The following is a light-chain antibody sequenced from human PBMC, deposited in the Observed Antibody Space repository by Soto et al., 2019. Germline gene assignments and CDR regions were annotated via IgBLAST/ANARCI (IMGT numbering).Light chain of an antibody. Sequence: QSALTQPASVSGSPGQSITISCTGTSSDVGGYNYVSWYQQHPGKAPKLMTYDVSNRPSGVSNRFSGSKSGNTASLTISGLQAEDEADYYCSSYTSSIPVVFGGGTKLTVL. CDR3: SSYTSSIPVV. J-gene: IGLJ2*01. CDR1: SSDVGGYNY. V-gene: IGLV2-14*01. CDR2: DVS.